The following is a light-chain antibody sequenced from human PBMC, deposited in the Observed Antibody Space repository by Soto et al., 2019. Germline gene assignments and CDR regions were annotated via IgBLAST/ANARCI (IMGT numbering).Light chain of an antibody. J-gene: IGLJ1*01. V-gene: IGLV2-8*01. CDR2: EVS. CDR3: SSYAGSAGV. Sequence: QSVLTQPASASGSPGQSVTISCTGTSSDVGGYNYVSWYQQHPGKAPKLMIYEVSKRPSGVPDRFSGSKSGNTASLTVSGLQAEDEADYYCSSYAGSAGVFGTGTRSPS. CDR1: SSDVGGYNY.